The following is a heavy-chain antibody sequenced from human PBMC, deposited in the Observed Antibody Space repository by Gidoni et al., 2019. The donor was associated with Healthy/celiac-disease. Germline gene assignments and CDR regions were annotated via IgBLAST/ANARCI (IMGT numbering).Heavy chain of an antibody. D-gene: IGHD1-26*01. CDR1: GYTFTGYY. V-gene: IGHV1-2*02. CDR3: ARGGGWELLYNYYYGMDV. J-gene: IGHJ6*02. CDR2: ITPNRGGT. Sequence: QVQLVQSGAEVKKPGASVKVYCKASGYTFTGYYMHGVRQAPGQGLEWMGWITPNRGGTNYAQKFQGRVTMTRDTSISTAYMELSRLRSDDTAVYYCARGGGWELLYNYYYGMDVWGQGTTVTVSS.